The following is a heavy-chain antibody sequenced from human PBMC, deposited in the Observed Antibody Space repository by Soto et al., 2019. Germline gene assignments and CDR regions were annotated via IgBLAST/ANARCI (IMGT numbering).Heavy chain of an antibody. D-gene: IGHD2-15*01. CDR2: KSYDGSNK. CDR3: AREYCSGRSCYYLDY. V-gene: IGHV3-30-3*01. Sequence: QVPLVESGGGVVQPGRSLRLSCAASGFTFRSYAMHWVRQAPGKGLEWVAVKSYDGSNKYYADSVKGRFTISRDNSKNTLYLQMNSLRTEDTAVYYCAREYCSGRSCYYLDYWGQGTPVTVSS. CDR1: GFTFRSYA. J-gene: IGHJ4*02.